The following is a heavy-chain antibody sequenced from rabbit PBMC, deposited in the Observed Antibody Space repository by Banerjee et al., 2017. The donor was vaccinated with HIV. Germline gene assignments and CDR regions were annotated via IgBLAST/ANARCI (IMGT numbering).Heavy chain of an antibody. CDR3: ARDDYVGSVGGGWAFYGMDL. V-gene: IGHV1S45*01. J-gene: IGHJ6*01. D-gene: IGHD4-2*01. CDR2: IYGGSDDYT. Sequence: QEQLEESGGDLVKPEGSLTLTCTASGFSFSKSYYMCWVRQAPGKGLEWIACIYGGSDDYTHYASWAKGRFTISKTSSTTVTLQMTSLAAADTATYFCARDDYVGSVGGGWAFYGMDLWGQGTLVTVS. CDR1: GFSFSKSYY.